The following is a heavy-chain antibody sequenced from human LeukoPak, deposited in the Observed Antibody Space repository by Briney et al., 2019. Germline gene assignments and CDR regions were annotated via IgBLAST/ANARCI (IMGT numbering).Heavy chain of an antibody. CDR3: ARRSMQRLVDDAFDI. CDR2: ISGSGGST. V-gene: IGHV3-23*01. D-gene: IGHD6-13*01. J-gene: IGHJ3*02. CDR1: GFTFSSYA. Sequence: PAGSLRLSCAASGFTFSSYAMSWVRQAPGQGLEWVSAISGSGGSTYYADSVKGRFTISRDNSKNTLYLQMNSLRAEDTAVYYCARRSMQRLVDDAFDIWGQGTMVTVSS.